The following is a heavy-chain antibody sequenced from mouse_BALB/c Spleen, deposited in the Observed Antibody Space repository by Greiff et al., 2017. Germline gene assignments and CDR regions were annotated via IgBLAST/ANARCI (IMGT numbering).Heavy chain of an antibody. J-gene: IGHJ4*01. CDR3: ARRNIRAVAYYYAMDY. CDR2: INPNNGDT. Sequence: VQLQQSGPELVKPGASVKMSCKASGYTFTDYYMKWVKQSHGKSLEWIGDINPNNGDTFYNQKFKGKATLTVDKSSSTAYMQLNSLTSEDSAVYYCARRNIRAVAYYYAMDYWGQGTSVTVSS. V-gene: IGHV1-26*01. CDR1: GYTFTDYY. D-gene: IGHD1-1*01.